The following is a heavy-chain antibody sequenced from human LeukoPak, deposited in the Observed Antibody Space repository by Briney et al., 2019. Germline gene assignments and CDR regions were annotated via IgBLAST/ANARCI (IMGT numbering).Heavy chain of an antibody. J-gene: IGHJ4*02. CDR1: GYTFTNYG. CDR3: ARDRQGSY. Sequence: GASVKVSCKASGYTFTNYGITWVRQAPGQGLEWMGWTSSYNGNTNYAQKFQGRVTMTTDTSTSTAYMELRSLTSDDTAVYYCARDRQGSYWGQGTLVTVSS. CDR2: TSSYNGNT. V-gene: IGHV1-18*01.